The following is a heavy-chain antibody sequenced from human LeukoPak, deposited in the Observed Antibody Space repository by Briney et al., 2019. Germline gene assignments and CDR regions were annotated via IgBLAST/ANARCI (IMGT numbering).Heavy chain of an antibody. Sequence: SQTLSLTCTVSGGSISSGGYYWSWIRQHPGKGLEWIGYIYYSGSTYYNPSLKSRVTISVDTSKNQFSLKLSSVTAADTAVYYCARARYSSSSYYYGMDVWDQGTTVTVSS. J-gene: IGHJ6*02. CDR3: ARARYSSSSYYYGMDV. D-gene: IGHD6-6*01. V-gene: IGHV4-31*03. CDR2: IYYSGST. CDR1: GGSISSGGYY.